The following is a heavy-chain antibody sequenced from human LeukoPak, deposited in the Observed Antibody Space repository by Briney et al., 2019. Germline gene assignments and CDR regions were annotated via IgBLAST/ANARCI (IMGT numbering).Heavy chain of an antibody. CDR2: IAWNGARS. CDR3: AKDRGAVQRGGSWGMDV. Sequence: HPGGSLRLSCAASGFTFDDFAMDWVRHVPGKGLGWVSGIAWNGARSAFADSVKGRFYISRVKDTRSLYMEMNSLRAEDTAFYYWAKDRGAVQRGGSWGMDVWGQGTTVTVSS. V-gene: IGHV3-9*01. D-gene: IGHD3-10*01. CDR1: GFTFDDFA. J-gene: IGHJ6*02.